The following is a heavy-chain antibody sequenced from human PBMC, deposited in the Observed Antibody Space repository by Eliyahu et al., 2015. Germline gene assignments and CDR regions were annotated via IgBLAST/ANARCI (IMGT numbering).Heavy chain of an antibody. D-gene: IGHD5-18*01. CDR3: AREALGTAMGGRRFDY. Sequence: LEWIGHIYHSGSTYYNPSLKSRVTISVDTSKNQFSLKLSSVTAADTAMYYCAREALGTAMGGRRFDYWGQGTLVTVSS. V-gene: IGHV4-31*02. CDR2: IYHSGST. J-gene: IGHJ4*02.